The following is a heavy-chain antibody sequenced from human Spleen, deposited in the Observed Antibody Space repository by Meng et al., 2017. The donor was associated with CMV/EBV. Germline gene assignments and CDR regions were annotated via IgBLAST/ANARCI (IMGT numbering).Heavy chain of an antibody. CDR2: TYYRSKWYN. V-gene: IGHV6-1*01. CDR1: NVSSNSAA. CDR3: AREPRWLQFYWYFDL. D-gene: IGHD5-24*01. Sequence: NVSSNSAAWNWIRQSPSRGLEWLGRTYYRSKWYNDYAVSVTSRITLNPDTSKNQFSLQLNSVTPEDTAVYYCAREPRWLQFYWYFDLWGRGTLVTVSS. J-gene: IGHJ2*01.